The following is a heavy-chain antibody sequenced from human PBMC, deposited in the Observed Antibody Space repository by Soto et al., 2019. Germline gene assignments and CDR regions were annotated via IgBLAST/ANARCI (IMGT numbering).Heavy chain of an antibody. Sequence: PGGSLRLSCAASGFTFSRDGMSWVRQAPGKGLEWVSLITDNGGSTYYADSVKGRFTISRDNTKNTLFLQMNSLRAEDTAVYYCAKERATTTAFVYWGQGALVTVYS. CDR3: AKERATTTAFVY. D-gene: IGHD4-17*01. J-gene: IGHJ4*02. CDR2: ITDNGGST. V-gene: IGHV3-23*01. CDR1: GFTFSRDG.